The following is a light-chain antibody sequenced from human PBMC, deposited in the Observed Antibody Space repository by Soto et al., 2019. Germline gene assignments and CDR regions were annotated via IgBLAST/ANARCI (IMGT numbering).Light chain of an antibody. J-gene: IGKJ4*01. CDR2: TAS. Sequence: DIQMTQSPSSLSASVGDRVTITCRASQSIGIYLHWYFHKPGKAPNLLIYTASSLQSGVPSRFSGSGSGTDFTLTISSLQPEDYGTYYCQQSYNTPLTFGGGTKVEIK. CDR3: QQSYNTPLT. CDR1: QSIGIY. V-gene: IGKV1-39*01.